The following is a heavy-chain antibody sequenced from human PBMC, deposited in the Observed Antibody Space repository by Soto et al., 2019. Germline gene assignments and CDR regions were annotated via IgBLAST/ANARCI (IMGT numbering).Heavy chain of an antibody. J-gene: IGHJ6*03. CDR1: GFSLSNGKVG. V-gene: IGHV2-26*01. CDR2: IFSNDEK. D-gene: IGHD6-19*01. Sequence: VSGPTLVNPTETLTLTCTVSGFSLSNGKVGVSWIRQPPGKALEWLAHIFSNDEKSYRTSLKSRLTISEDTSKSQVVLTMTNVDPVDTATYYCARILFGRSVAGGYFYMDVWGKGTTVPVSS. CDR3: ARILFGRSVAGGYFYMDV.